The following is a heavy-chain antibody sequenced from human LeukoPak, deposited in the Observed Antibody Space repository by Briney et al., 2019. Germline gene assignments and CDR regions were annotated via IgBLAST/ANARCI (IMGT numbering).Heavy chain of an antibody. CDR2: IKQDGSEK. J-gene: IGHJ4*02. D-gene: IGHD6-13*01. CDR3: ARDYSSSWYYFDY. CDR1: GFTFSSYW. Sequence: PGGSLRLSCAASGFTFSSYWMSWVRQAPGKGLEWVANIKQDGSEKYYVDSVKGRFTISRDNAKNSLYLQMNILRAEDTAVYYCARDYSSSWYYFDYWGQGTLVTVSS. V-gene: IGHV3-7*01.